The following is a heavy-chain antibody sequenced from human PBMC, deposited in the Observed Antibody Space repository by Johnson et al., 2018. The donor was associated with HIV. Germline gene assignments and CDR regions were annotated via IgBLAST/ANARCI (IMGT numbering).Heavy chain of an antibody. J-gene: IGHJ3*02. V-gene: IGHV3-53*01. D-gene: IGHD6-13*01. CDR1: GFTVSSNY. CDR3: ARDQAGRGDAFDI. CDR2: IYSGGST. Sequence: VQLVESGGGLIQPGGSLRLSCAASGFTVSSNYMSWVHQAPGKGLEWVSIIYSGGSTYYADSVKGRFTISRDNSKNTVYLQMNSLRVEDTAVYYCARDQAGRGDAFDIWGQGTMVTVSS.